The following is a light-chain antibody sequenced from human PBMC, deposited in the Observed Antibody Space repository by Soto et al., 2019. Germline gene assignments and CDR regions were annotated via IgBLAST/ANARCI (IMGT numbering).Light chain of an antibody. CDR1: QGISNW. V-gene: IGKV1-12*01. CDR2: IVS. CDR3: QQGHSFPLT. Sequence: EIQLTQSPFSVSASVGDRVTITCRASQGISNWLAWSQQKPRKAPKVLVSIVSSLQSGVPSRFSGSRSETDFTLTITSLQPEDSATYYYQQGHSFPLTFGRGTKVDIK. J-gene: IGKJ4*01.